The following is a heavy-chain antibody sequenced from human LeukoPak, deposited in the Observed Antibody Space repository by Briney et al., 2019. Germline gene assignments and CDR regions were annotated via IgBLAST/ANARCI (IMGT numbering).Heavy chain of an antibody. CDR2: TYYRFTWYN. D-gene: IGHD2-2*01. CDR1: GDSVSSNSVT. CDR3: ARRLTQYDCFDP. J-gene: IGHJ5*02. Sequence: SQTLSLTCAISGDSVSSNSVTWNWIRQSPSRGLEWLGRTYYRFTWYNDYAVSVRGRIAVNPDTSKNQFSLHLNSVTPEDTAVYYCARRLTQYDCFDPWGQGILVTVSS. V-gene: IGHV6-1*01.